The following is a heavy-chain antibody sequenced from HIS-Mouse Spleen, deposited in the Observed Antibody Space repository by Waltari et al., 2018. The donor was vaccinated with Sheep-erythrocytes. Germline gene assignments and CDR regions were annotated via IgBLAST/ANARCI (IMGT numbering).Heavy chain of an antibody. V-gene: IGHV1-69*04. Sequence: QVQLVQSGAEVKKPGSSVKVSCKASGGTFSSSAISWVRQAPGQGLEWMGRIITILGIANYAQKLQGRVTITADKSTSTAYLELSSLRSEDTAVYYCAQTGATTPHFDYWGQGTLVTVSS. D-gene: IGHD1-26*01. J-gene: IGHJ4*02. CDR3: AQTGATTPHFDY. CDR1: GGTFSSSA. CDR2: IITILGIA.